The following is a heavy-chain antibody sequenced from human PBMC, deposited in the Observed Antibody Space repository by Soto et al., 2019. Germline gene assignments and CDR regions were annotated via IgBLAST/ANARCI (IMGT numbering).Heavy chain of an antibody. CDR2: IIPMFGTA. V-gene: IGHV1-69*13. J-gene: IGHJ4*02. D-gene: IGHD3-22*01. CDR1: GGTFSRYA. CDR3: ARDRTLYDSSGYHYLY. Sequence: ASVKVSCKASGGTFSRYAINWVRQAPGQGLEWMGGIIPMFGTANYAQKFQGRVTITADESTNTGYMELRSLISEDTAVYYCARDRTLYDSSGYHYLYWGQGTLVTVSS.